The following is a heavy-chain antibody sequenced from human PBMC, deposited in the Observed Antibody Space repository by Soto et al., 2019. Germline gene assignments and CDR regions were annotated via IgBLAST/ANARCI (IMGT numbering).Heavy chain of an antibody. CDR2: LGVAGNT. CDR1: RFNLTARY. V-gene: IGHV3-13*01. CDR3: ASKEKDTAMVIWYYGMDV. J-gene: IGHJ6*02. D-gene: IGHD5-18*01. Sequence: AGPLRLSSSGSRFNLTARYTHWVRRVRGKVLEWVSALGVAGNTFESASVKGRFTISRENAKNSMYLQMKSLRAGDTAVYFCASKEKDTAMVIWYYGMDVWGQVTTVTVS.